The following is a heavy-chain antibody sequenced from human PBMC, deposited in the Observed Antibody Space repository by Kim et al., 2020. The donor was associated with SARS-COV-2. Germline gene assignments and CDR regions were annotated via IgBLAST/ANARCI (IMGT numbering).Heavy chain of an antibody. CDR3: SSTIPYYYDSSGYYYVNY. Sequence: SETLSLTCTVSGGSISSYYWSWIRQPAGKGLEWIGRIYTSGSTNYNPSLKSRVTMSVDTSKNQISLKLSSVTAADTAVYYCSSTIPYYYDSSGYYYVNYWGEGTLVTVSP. V-gene: IGHV4-4*07. CDR1: GGSISSYY. J-gene: IGHJ4*02. D-gene: IGHD3-22*01. CDR2: IYTSGST.